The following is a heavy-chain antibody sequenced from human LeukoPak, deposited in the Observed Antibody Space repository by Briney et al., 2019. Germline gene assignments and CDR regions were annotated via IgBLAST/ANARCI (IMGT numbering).Heavy chain of an antibody. CDR2: ISGSGGST. CDR3: AKDGSRYCSGGSCLYGMDV. J-gene: IGHJ6*02. V-gene: IGHV3-23*01. Sequence: GGSLRLSCAASGFTFSSYAMSWVRQAPGKGLEWASAISGSGGSTYYADSVKGRFTISRDNSKNTLYLQMNSLRAEDTAVYYCAKDGSRYCSGGSCLYGMDVWGQGTTVTVSS. D-gene: IGHD2-15*01. CDR1: GFTFSSYA.